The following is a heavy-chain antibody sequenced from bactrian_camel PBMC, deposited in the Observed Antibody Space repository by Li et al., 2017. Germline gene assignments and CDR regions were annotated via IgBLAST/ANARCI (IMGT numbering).Heavy chain of an antibody. J-gene: IGHJ4*01. CDR3: VRSLHYLDNYILAY. CDR1: RGTTSSLC. Sequence: HVQLVESGGGSVQAGGSLRLPCVASRGTTSSLCMAWFRQAPGKEREAVAVLERFGTTYYAASVKGRFSISRDNAKNTTYLRMNSLKPEDTAEYYCVRSLHYLDNYILAYWGQGTQVTVS. CDR2: LERFGTT. D-gene: IGHD2*01. V-gene: IGHV3S57*01.